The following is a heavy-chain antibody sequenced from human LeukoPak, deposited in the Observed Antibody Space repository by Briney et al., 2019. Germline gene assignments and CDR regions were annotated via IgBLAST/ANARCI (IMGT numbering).Heavy chain of an antibody. J-gene: IGHJ4*02. CDR1: GFPFSGYW. V-gene: IGHV3-7*04. D-gene: IGHD5-24*01. CDR3: TRVGYIDEGIDY. CDR2: IKQDGSKK. Sequence: GGSLRLSCVASGFPFSGYWMTWVRQAPGKGLEWVANIKQDGSKKSYVDSVKGRFTISRDNAKNLLYLQMNSLRAEDTAIYYCTRVGYIDEGIDYWGQGTLVTVSS.